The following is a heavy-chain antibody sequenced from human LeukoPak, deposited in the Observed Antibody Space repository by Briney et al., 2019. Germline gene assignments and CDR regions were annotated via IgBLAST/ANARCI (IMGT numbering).Heavy chain of an antibody. J-gene: IGHJ5*02. CDR1: GDSISRTDSY. Sequence: SETLSLTCTVSGDSISRTDSYRGWIRQPPGKGLEWIGSLYYSGSSYYNPSLKSRVTISADTSKNQFSLKLTSVTAADTAVYYCARDPKEGRPHYYYDSSGYPSFYNWFDPWGQGTLVTVSS. CDR2: LYYSGSS. V-gene: IGHV4-39*07. D-gene: IGHD3-22*01. CDR3: ARDPKEGRPHYYYDSSGYPSFYNWFDP.